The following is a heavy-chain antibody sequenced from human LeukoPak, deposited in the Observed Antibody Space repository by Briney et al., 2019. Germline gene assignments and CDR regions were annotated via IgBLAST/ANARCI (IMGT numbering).Heavy chain of an antibody. CDR2: IYYSGST. J-gene: IGHJ4*02. CDR3: ARLAGATVTTQFDY. CDR1: GGSISSGSYY. D-gene: IGHD4-17*01. Sequence: TPSETLSLTCTVSGGSISSGSYYWGWIRQPPGKGLEWIGSIYYSGSTYYNPSLKSRVTISVDTSKNQFSLKLSSVTAADTAVYYCARLAGATVTTQFDYWGQGTLVTVSS. V-gene: IGHV4-39*01.